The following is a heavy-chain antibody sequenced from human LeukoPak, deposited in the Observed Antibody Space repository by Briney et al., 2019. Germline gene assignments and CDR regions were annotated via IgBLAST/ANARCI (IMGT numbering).Heavy chain of an antibody. D-gene: IGHD2-2*02. J-gene: IGHJ4*02. CDR1: GYTFTSYG. Sequence: ALVKVSCKASGYTFTSYGISWVRQAPGQGLEWMGWISAYNGNTNYAQKLQGRVTMTTDTSTSTAYMELRSLRSDDTAVYYCARDLKRYCSSTSCYTLDYWGQGTLVTVSS. CDR3: ARDLKRYCSSTSCYTLDY. CDR2: ISAYNGNT. V-gene: IGHV1-18*01.